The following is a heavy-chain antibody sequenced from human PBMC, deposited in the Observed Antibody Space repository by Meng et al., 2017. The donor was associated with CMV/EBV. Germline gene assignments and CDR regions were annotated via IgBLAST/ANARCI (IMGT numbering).Heavy chain of an antibody. V-gene: IGHV1-18*01. CDR1: GYTFTSYG. CDR3: ARGFCRGGSCSQTEFDY. J-gene: IGHJ4*02. CDR2: INPYNGNT. D-gene: IGHD2-15*01. Sequence: ASVKVSCKASGYTFTSYGIIWVRQAPGQGLEWMGWINPYNGNTKYVQKIQGRVTMTTDTSTSTAYMELRNLRSDDTAVYYCARGFCRGGSCSQTEFDYWGQGTLVTVSS.